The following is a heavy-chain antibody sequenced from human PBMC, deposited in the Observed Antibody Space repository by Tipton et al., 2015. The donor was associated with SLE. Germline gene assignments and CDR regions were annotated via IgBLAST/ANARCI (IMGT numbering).Heavy chain of an antibody. J-gene: IGHJ5*02. CDR3: ARGGSGYDS. CDR2: IYASGST. CDR1: GGSINSGNGNYC. D-gene: IGHD5-12*01. V-gene: IGHV4-61*02. Sequence: TLSLTCAVSGGSINSGNGNYCWTWIRQPAGKGLEWIGRIYASGSTNYNPSLKSRVTISVDTSKNQFSLNLISVTAADTGIYYCARGGSGYDSWGQGTLVTVSS.